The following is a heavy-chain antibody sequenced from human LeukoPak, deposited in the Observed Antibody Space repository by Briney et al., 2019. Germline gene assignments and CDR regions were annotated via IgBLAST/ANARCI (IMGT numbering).Heavy chain of an antibody. J-gene: IGHJ5*02. CDR1: GYTFTGYY. V-gene: IGHV1-2*02. CDR3: ARDRDFYDSSGYPKNWFDR. D-gene: IGHD3-22*01. CDR2: INHNSGGT. Sequence: GASVKVSCKASGYTFTGYYMHWVRQAPGQGLEWMGWINHNSGGTNYAEKFQGRVTMTRDTSISTAYMELSRLRSDDTAVYYCARDRDFYDSSGYPKNWFDRWGQGTLVTVSS.